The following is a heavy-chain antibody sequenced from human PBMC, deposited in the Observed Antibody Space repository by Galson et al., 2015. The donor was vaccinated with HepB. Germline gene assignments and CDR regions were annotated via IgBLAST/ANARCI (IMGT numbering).Heavy chain of an antibody. J-gene: IGHJ6*02. CDR1: GYSFTSYW. V-gene: IGHV5-51*01. CDR3: AIQLWGDLNDYYYGMDV. Sequence: QSGAEVKKPGESLKISCKGSGYSFTSYWIGWVRQMPGKGLEWMGIIYPGDSDTRYSPSFQGQVTISADKSISTAYLQWSSLKASDTAMYYCAIQLWGDLNDYYYGMDVWGQGTTVTVSS. D-gene: IGHD5-18*01. CDR2: IYPGDSDT.